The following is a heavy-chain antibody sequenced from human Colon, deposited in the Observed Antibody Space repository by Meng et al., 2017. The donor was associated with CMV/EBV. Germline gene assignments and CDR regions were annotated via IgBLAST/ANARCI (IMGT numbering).Heavy chain of an antibody. CDR3: AADRLSPNHNKF. V-gene: IGHV3-66*02. J-gene: IGHJ4*02. CDR2: IYREGTT. D-gene: IGHD1-14*01. Sequence: GESLKISCAASGFAVSTYYMSWVRQIPGKGLEWVSIIYREGTTYYADSVKGRFTISRDNSKNTLFLQMNSLSTEDTAVYHCAADRLSPNHNKFWGQGTLVTVSS. CDR1: GFAVSTYY.